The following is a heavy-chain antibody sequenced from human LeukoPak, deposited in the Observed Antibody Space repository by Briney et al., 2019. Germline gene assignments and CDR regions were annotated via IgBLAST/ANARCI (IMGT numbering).Heavy chain of an antibody. J-gene: IGHJ4*02. Sequence: GGSLRLSCAASGFTFSDYYMSWIRQAPGKGLEWVSYISSSGSTIYYADSVKGRFTISRDNAKNSLYLQMNSLRAEDTAVYYCAKDVGVVPAAICFDYWGQGTLVTVSS. CDR1: GFTFSDYY. CDR2: ISSSGSTI. V-gene: IGHV3-11*01. CDR3: AKDVGVVPAAICFDY. D-gene: IGHD2-2*01.